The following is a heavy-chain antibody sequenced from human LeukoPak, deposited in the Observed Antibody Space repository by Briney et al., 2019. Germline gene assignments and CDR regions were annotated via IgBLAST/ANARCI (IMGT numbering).Heavy chain of an antibody. D-gene: IGHD2-2*02. CDR2: IIPIFGTA. V-gene: IGHV1-69*05. Sequence: SVKLSCNPNAGSCGSESIRWVRQAPKQGLKWMGWIIPIFGTANYTQKFQGRVTITTDESTSTAYMELSSLRSEDTAVYYCASLDCSSTSCYSSYYFDYWGQGTLVTVSS. J-gene: IGHJ4*02. CDR1: AGSCGSES. CDR3: ASLDCSSTSCYSSYYFDY.